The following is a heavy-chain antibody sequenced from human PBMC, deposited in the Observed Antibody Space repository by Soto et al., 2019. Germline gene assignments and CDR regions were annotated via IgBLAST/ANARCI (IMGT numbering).Heavy chain of an antibody. Sequence: QVQLQESGPGLVKPSETLSLTCTVSGGSISSYYWIWIRQPAGKGLEWIGHIYTSGSTKCNPSLKSRVTMSVDTSKNQFTLKLTSVTAADTAVYYCARGRGNYYYYGMDVWGQGTTVTVSS. CDR2: IYTSGST. D-gene: IGHD3-10*01. CDR1: GGSISSYY. CDR3: ARGRGNYYYYGMDV. V-gene: IGHV4-4*07. J-gene: IGHJ6*02.